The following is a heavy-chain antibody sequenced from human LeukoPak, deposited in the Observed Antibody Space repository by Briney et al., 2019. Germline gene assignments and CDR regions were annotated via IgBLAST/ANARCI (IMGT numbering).Heavy chain of an antibody. D-gene: IGHD7-27*01. V-gene: IGHV1-69*01. CDR1: GGTFSSYA. Sequence: SVKVSCKASGGTFSSYAISWVRQAPGQGLEWMGGVIPIFGTANYAQKFQGRVTITADESTSTAYMELSSLRSEDTAVYYCARETNWGSPGAFDIWGQGTMVTVSS. J-gene: IGHJ3*02. CDR3: ARETNWGSPGAFDI. CDR2: VIPIFGTA.